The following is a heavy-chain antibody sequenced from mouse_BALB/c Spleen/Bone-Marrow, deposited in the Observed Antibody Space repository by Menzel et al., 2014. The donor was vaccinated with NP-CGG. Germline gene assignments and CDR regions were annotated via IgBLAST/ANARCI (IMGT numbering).Heavy chain of an antibody. D-gene: IGHD1-3*01. J-gene: IGHJ2*01. Sequence: VQLQQSGAELVRPGASVKLSCKASGYSFXSYWLNWVKQRPGQGLEWIGMIHPSDSETRLNQKFKDKATLTVDKSSSTAYMQLNSPTSADSAVYYCAYGSSVYYFDYWGQGTTLTVSS. CDR1: GYSFXSYW. V-gene: IGHV1-74*01. CDR2: IHPSDSET. CDR3: AYGSSVYYFDY.